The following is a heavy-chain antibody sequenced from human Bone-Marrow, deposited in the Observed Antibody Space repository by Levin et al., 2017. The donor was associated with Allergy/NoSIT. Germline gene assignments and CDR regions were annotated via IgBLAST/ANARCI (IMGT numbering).Heavy chain of an antibody. V-gene: IGHV4-31*01. CDR3: ARRFCSGSNCGNWFDP. CDR1: GGSISSDDYY. J-gene: IGHJ5*02. D-gene: IGHD2-2*01. Sequence: SQTLSLTCTVSGGSISSDDYYWSWIRQHPGKGLEWIGYIYYTGSTYYNPSLQSQVSISIDTSKNQFSLRLSSVTAADTAIYYCARRFCSGSNCGNWFDPWGQGTLVTVSS. CDR2: IYYTGST.